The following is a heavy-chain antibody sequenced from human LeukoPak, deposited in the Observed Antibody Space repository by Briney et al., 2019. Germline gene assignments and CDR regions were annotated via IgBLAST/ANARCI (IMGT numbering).Heavy chain of an antibody. CDR2: INPSDGST. CDR1: GYTFTSYW. CDR3: AKAPRNSSTMLDY. V-gene: IGHV1-46*01. J-gene: IGHJ4*02. D-gene: IGHD6-13*01. Sequence: ASVKVSCKASGYTFTSYWIQWVRQASGQGLEWMGLINPSDGSTAYAHRFQGRVTMTRDTSTSTVYMDLSSLRSEDTAVYYCAKAPRNSSTMLDYWGQGTLVTVSS.